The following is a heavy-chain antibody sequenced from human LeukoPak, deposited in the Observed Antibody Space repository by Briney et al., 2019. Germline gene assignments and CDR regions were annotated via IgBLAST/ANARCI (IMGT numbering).Heavy chain of an antibody. Sequence: GGSLRLSCAASGIDFSSNWMHWVRHAPGQGLVWVSRIKGDGISTNYADSVKGRFTISRDIAKNTLYLQMNSLRAEDTGVYYCAKDHYWSIDYWGRGTLVTVSS. D-gene: IGHD3-3*01. CDR2: IKGDGIST. CDR1: GIDFSSNW. V-gene: IGHV3-74*01. CDR3: AKDHYWSIDY. J-gene: IGHJ4*02.